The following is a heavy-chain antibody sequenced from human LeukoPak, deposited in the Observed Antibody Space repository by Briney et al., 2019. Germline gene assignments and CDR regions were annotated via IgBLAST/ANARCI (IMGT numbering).Heavy chain of an antibody. V-gene: IGHV1-46*01. D-gene: IGHD2-15*01. Sequence: GASVKVACKASVYTFTSYYMDWVRQAPVQGLEWMGIINPSGGSTSYAQKFQGGVTMTRDMSTSTVYMELSSLRSEDTAVYYCARARNYCSGGSCYSFDPWGQGILVIVAS. CDR3: ARARNYCSGGSCYSFDP. J-gene: IGHJ5*02. CDR1: VYTFTSYY. CDR2: INPSGGST.